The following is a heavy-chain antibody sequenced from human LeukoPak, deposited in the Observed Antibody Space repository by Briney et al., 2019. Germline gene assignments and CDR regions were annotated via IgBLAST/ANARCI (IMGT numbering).Heavy chain of an antibody. Sequence: ASAKVSCKASGYTFTSYNMHWVRQAPGEGLEWMGIINPSGGSTSYAQKFQGRVTMTRDTSTSTVYMELSSLRSEDTAVYYCARVGIGDFWSGSHFDYWGQGTLVTVSS. CDR2: INPSGGST. V-gene: IGHV1-46*01. D-gene: IGHD3-3*01. CDR3: ARVGIGDFWSGSHFDY. CDR1: GYTFTSYN. J-gene: IGHJ4*02.